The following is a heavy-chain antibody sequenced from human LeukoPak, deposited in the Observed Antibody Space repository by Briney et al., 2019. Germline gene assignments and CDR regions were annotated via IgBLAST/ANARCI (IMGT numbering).Heavy chain of an antibody. CDR1: GFTFSSYG. V-gene: IGHV3-30*02. Sequence: PGGSLRLSCAASGFTFSSYGMHWVRQAPGKGLEWVAFIRYDGSNKYYAASVKGRLTISRDNSKNTLYLQMPSLRGDDTAVYYCAKEKNSYSSSSGQGYWGQGTLVTVSS. D-gene: IGHD6-6*01. J-gene: IGHJ4*02. CDR2: IRYDGSNK. CDR3: AKEKNSYSSSSGQGY.